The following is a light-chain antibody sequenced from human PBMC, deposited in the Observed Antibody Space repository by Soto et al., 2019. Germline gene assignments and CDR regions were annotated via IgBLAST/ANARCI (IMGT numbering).Light chain of an antibody. CDR1: QDIHTW. CDR3: QQANSFPFT. Sequence: DMQMTQSPSSVSASLGDRFTITCRASQDIHTWLAWYQQKPGQAPKLLIYGASHLQSGVPSRFSGSGSGTDFTLTISSLQSEEFATYYCQQANSFPFTFGPGTKVDVK. V-gene: IGKV1-12*01. CDR2: GAS. J-gene: IGKJ3*01.